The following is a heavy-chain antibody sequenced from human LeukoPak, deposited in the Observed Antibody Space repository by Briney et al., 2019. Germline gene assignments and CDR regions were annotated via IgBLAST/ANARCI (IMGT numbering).Heavy chain of an antibody. CDR2: ISGSGGST. CDR1: GFTFSSYA. CDR3: AKVITPNYYGSGSYFDY. Sequence: GGSLRLSCAASGFTFSSYAMSWVRQAPGKGLEWVSSISGSGGSTYYADSVKGRFTISRDNSKNTLYLQMNSLRAEDTAVYYCAKVITPNYYGSGSYFDYWGQGTLVTVSS. V-gene: IGHV3-23*01. D-gene: IGHD3-10*01. J-gene: IGHJ4*02.